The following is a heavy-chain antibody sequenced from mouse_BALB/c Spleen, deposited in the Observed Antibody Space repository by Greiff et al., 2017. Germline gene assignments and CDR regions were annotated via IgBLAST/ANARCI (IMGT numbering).Heavy chain of an antibody. D-gene: IGHD2-2*01. J-gene: IGHJ3*01. CDR1: GDSITSGY. CDR3: ARGGYDRAWFAY. Sequence: EVKVVESGPSLVKPSQTLSLTCSVTGDSITSGYWNWIRKFPGNKLEYMGYISYSGSTYYNPSLKSRISITRDTSKNQYYLQLNSVTTEDTATYYCARGGYDRAWFAYWGQGTLVTVSA. CDR2: ISYSGST. V-gene: IGHV3-8*02.